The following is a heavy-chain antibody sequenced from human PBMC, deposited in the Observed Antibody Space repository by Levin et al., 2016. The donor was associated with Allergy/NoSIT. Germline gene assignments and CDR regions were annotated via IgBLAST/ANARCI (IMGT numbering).Heavy chain of an antibody. V-gene: IGHV3-23*01. J-gene: IGHJ4*02. CDR3: AKADGNIGSGYYGLFDS. CDR2: IDTSGGIT. D-gene: IGHD3-3*01. Sequence: WIRQPPGKGLEWVSGIDTSGGITYYADSVKGRFTISRDNSKNTLYLQMNSLRAEDTAFYYCAKADGNIGSGYYGLFDSWGQGTLVTVSS.